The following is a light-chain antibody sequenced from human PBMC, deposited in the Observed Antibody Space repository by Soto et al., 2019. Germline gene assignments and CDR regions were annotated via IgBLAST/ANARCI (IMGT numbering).Light chain of an antibody. CDR1: QSVSSY. J-gene: IGKJ5*01. Sequence: EIVLTQSPATMSLSSGEIANLXXRASQSVSSYLAWYQQKPGQAPRVXIYDASNRATGIPARFSGSGSGTDFTLTISSLEPEDFAVYYCQQRSNWPITFGQGTRLEIK. CDR2: DAS. V-gene: IGKV3-11*01. CDR3: QQRSNWPIT.